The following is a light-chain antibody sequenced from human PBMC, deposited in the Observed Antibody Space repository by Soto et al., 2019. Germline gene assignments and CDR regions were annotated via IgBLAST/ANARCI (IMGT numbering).Light chain of an antibody. V-gene: IGKV3-20*01. Sequence: IVLTQSPGTLSLSPGERATLSCRASQSVSNNYLAWYQQKPGQAHRLLIYGASNRATGIPDRFSGSGSGTDFTLTISRLEPEDLAVYYCQQYRSSGTFGQGSQVDIX. J-gene: IGKJ1*01. CDR2: GAS. CDR1: QSVSNNY. CDR3: QQYRSSGT.